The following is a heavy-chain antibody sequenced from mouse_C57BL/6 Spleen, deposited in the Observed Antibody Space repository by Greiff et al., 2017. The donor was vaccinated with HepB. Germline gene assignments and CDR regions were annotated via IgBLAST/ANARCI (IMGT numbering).Heavy chain of an antibody. D-gene: IGHD2-1*01. CDR2: IRNKANNHAT. CDR3: TKVNGNWFAY. V-gene: IGHV6-6*01. J-gene: IGHJ3*01. Sequence: EVKLVESGGGLVQPGGSMKLSCAASGFTFSDAWMDWVRQSPEKGLEWVAEIRNKANNHATYYAESVKGRFTSSRDESKSSVYLQMNSLRVEDTGIYYCTKVNGNWFAYWGQGTLVTVSA. CDR1: GFTFSDAW.